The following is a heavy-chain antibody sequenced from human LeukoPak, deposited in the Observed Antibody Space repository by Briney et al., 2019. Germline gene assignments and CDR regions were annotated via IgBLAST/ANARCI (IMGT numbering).Heavy chain of an antibody. CDR3: ARDLIAHNWFDP. CDR2: INHSGST. V-gene: IGHV4-34*01. CDR1: GGSFSGYY. D-gene: IGHD6-13*01. J-gene: IGHJ5*02. Sequence: KTSETLSLTCAVYGGSFSGYYWSWIRQPPGKGLEWIGDINHSGSTNHNPSLERRVTISVDTSKNQFSLKLRSVTAADTSVYYCARDLIAHNWFDPWGQGTLVTVSS.